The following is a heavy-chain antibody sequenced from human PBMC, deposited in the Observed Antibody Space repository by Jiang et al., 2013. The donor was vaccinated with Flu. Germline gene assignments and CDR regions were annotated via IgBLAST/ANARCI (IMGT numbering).Heavy chain of an antibody. CDR2: THYSGET. J-gene: IGHJ4*02. CDR3: ARHYDSGTYPLDY. D-gene: IGHD3-10*01. CDR1: GGSISRNY. Sequence: GSGLVKPSETLSLTCTVSGGSISRNYWSWIRQPPGKGLEWIAYTHYSGETNYNPSLKSRVTMSLDTSKNQFSLKLSSVTAADTAVYYCARHYDSGTYPLDYWGQGTLVTVSS. V-gene: IGHV4-59*08.